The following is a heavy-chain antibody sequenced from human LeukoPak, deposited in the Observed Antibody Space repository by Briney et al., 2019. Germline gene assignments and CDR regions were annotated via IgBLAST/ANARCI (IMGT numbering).Heavy chain of an antibody. Sequence: GPSVKVSCKASGYTFTSYDINWVRQATGQGLEWMGYMNPNSGNTGYAQKFQGRVTITTNTSTSTAYMELSSLRSDDTAVYYCAREGSDYWGQGTLVTVCS. CDR1: GYTFTSYD. CDR2: MNPNSGNT. J-gene: IGHJ4*02. CDR3: AREGSDY. V-gene: IGHV1-8*03.